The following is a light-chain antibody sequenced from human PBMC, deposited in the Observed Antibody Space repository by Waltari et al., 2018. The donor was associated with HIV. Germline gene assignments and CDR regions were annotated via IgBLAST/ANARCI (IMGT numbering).Light chain of an antibody. Sequence: QSVLTQPPSVSATPGQKVTISCSGSSSNLATNYVSWYQHFPGTVPKVLIYDNQTRASGIPDRFSGSKSGTSATLDISGLQTGDEAHYYCGTWDTSLIAWIFGTGTKVTVL. CDR2: DNQ. CDR1: SSNLATNY. CDR3: GTWDTSLIAWI. V-gene: IGLV1-51*01. J-gene: IGLJ1*01.